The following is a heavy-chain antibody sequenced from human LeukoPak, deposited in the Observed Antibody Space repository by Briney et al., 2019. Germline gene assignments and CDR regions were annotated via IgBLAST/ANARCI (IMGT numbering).Heavy chain of an antibody. V-gene: IGHV3-23*01. CDR2: ISGSGDKT. CDR1: EFTFNIYA. Sequence: GGSLRLSCAAFEFTFNIYAMSWVRQPPGRGLEWVSAISGSGDKTYYADSVKGRFTISRDNSKNTLYLQMNSLRAEDTAVYYCAKDLGRDYWGQGTLVTVSS. D-gene: IGHD1-26*01. CDR3: AKDLGRDY. J-gene: IGHJ4*02.